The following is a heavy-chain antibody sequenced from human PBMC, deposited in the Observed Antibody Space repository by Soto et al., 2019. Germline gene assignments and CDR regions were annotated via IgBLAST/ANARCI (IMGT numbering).Heavy chain of an antibody. CDR3: ARDSDTAMVQVYYGMDV. D-gene: IGHD5-18*01. CDR1: GYTFTSYG. CDR2: ISAYNGNT. V-gene: IGHV1-18*01. Sequence: GASVKVSCKASGYTFTSYGISWVRQAPGQGLEWMGWISAYNGNTNYAQKLQGRVTMTTDTSTSTAYMELRSLRSDDTAVYYCARDSDTAMVQVYYGMDVWGQGTTVTVSS. J-gene: IGHJ6*02.